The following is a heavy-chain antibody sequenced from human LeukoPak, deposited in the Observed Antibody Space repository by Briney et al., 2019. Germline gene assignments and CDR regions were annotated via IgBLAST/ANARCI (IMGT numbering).Heavy chain of an antibody. J-gene: IGHJ6*03. CDR3: ARGEGVLYYYDSSGSLRDYYYMDV. V-gene: IGHV1-2*02. D-gene: IGHD3-22*01. Sequence: ASVKVSCKASGYTFTGYYMHWVRQAPGQGLEWMGWINPNSGGTNYAQKFQGRVTMTRDTSISTAYMELSRLRSDDTAVYYCARGEGVLYYYDSSGSLRDYYYMDVWGKGTTVTISS. CDR1: GYTFTGYY. CDR2: INPNSGGT.